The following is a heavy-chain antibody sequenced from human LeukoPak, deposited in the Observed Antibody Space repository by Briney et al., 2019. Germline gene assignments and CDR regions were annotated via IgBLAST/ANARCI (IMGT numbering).Heavy chain of an antibody. V-gene: IGHV1-69*13. CDR2: ILPMFGTA. J-gene: IGHJ4*02. D-gene: IGHD3-10*01. Sequence: SVKVSCKASGGTFSSFAINWVRQAPGQGLEWMGEILPMFGTANYAQNFQGRVTVTADESTSAAYMELTSLKSEDTAVYYCARSHTPSYGSGNYQPLDYWGQGTLVTVSS. CDR3: ARSHTPSYGSGNYQPLDY. CDR1: GGTFSSFA.